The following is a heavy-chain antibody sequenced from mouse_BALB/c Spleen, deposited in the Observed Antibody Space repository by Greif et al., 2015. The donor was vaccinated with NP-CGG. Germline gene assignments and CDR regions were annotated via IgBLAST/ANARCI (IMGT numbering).Heavy chain of an antibody. CDR3: TNSYYALDY. Sequence: EVKLVESGGGLVKPGGSLKLSCAASGFTFSSYTMSWVRQTPEKRLEWVATISSGGSYTYYPDSVKGRFTISRDNAKNTLYLQMSSLKSEDTAMYYCTNSYYALDYWGQGTSVTVSS. V-gene: IGHV5-6-4*01. D-gene: IGHD1-3*01. CDR1: GFTFSSYT. J-gene: IGHJ4*01. CDR2: ISSGGSYT.